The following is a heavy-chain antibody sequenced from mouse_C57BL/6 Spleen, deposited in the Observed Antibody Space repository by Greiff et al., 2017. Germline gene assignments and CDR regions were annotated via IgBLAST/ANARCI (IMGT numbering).Heavy chain of an antibody. J-gene: IGHJ2*01. CDR3: ARSSQLGGDY. CDR2: IYPGDGDT. Sequence: QVQLQQSGPELVKPGASVKISCKASGYAFSSSWMNWVKQRPGKGLEWIGRIYPGDGDTNYNGKFKGKATLTADKSSSTAYMQLSSLTSEDSAVYFCARSSQLGGDYWGQGTTLTVSS. D-gene: IGHD4-1*02. V-gene: IGHV1-82*01. CDR1: GYAFSSSW.